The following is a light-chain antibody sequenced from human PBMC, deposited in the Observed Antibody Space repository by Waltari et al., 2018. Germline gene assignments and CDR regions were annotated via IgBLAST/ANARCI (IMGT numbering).Light chain of an antibody. CDR2: GAS. Sequence: EIVLTQSPGTLSLSPGERATLSCRASQSVSSSYLAWYQQKPDQAPRLLIYGASSRATVIPDRFSGSGSGTDFTLTISRLEPEDFAVYYCQQYGSSPAWTFGPGTKVDIK. CDR3: QQYGSSPAWT. V-gene: IGKV3-20*01. CDR1: QSVSSSY. J-gene: IGKJ3*01.